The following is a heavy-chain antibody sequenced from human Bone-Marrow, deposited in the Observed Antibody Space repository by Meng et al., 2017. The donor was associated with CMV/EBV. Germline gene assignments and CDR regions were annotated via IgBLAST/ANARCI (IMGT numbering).Heavy chain of an antibody. CDR2: IYYTGKT. J-gene: IGHJ6*02. Sequence: SETLSLTCTVSGGSISNSYWNWIRQPPGKGLEWIGYIYYTGKTNYNPSLKSRVTISLDTSKKQFSLNLRSLTTSDTAVYYCARGAPWDYYYGLDVWGQGTTVTVSS. D-gene: IGHD1-26*01. V-gene: IGHV4-59*01. CDR1: GGSISNSY. CDR3: ARGAPWDYYYGLDV.